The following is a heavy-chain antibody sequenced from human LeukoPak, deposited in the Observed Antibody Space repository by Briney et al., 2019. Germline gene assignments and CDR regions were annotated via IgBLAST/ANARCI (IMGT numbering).Heavy chain of an antibody. J-gene: IGHJ4*02. Sequence: ASVKVFCKASGYTFTGYYMHWVRQAPGQGLEWMGWINPKSGGTNYAQKFQGRVTMTRDTSISTAYMEVSRMTSDDTAVYYCATSGGTSGPELDYWGQGTLVTVSS. CDR2: INPKSGGT. D-gene: IGHD3-3*01. V-gene: IGHV1-2*02. CDR1: GYTFTGYY. CDR3: ATSGGTSGPELDY.